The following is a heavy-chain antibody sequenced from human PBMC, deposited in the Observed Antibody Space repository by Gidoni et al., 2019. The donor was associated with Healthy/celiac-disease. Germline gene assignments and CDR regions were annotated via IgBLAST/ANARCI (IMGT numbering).Heavy chain of an antibody. J-gene: IGHJ4*02. CDR3: AKDPNYYGSGSYSPAKDY. CDR2: ISYDGSNK. D-gene: IGHD3-10*01. CDR1: GFTFSSYG. V-gene: IGHV3-30*18. Sequence: QVQLVESGGGVVQPGRSLRLSCAASGFTFSSYGMHWVRQAPGKGLEWVAVISYDGSNKYYADSVKGRFTISRDNSKNTLYLQMNSLRAEDTAVYYCAKDPNYYGSGSYSPAKDYWGQGTLVTVSS.